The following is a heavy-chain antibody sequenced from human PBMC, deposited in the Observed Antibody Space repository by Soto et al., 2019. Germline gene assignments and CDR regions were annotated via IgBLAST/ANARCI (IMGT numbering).Heavy chain of an antibody. D-gene: IGHD2-15*01. CDR1: GFSLSTSGEA. V-gene: IGHV2-5*02. Sequence: QITLKESGPTLVKPTQTLTLTCTFSGFSLSTSGEAVGWIRQPPGKTLEWLALIYWDDDERYSPSLKSRLTITKDTSKNQVVLTMTNMDPVDTAKYYCAHALRSSVRYCSGGSCYSFDYWGQGTLVTVSS. J-gene: IGHJ4*02. CDR3: AHALRSSVRYCSGGSCYSFDY. CDR2: IYWDDDE.